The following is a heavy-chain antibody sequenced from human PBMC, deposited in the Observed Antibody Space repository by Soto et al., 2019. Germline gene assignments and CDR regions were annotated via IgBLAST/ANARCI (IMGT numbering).Heavy chain of an antibody. D-gene: IGHD2-2*01. CDR3: AREIVVARGASYFDY. J-gene: IGHJ4*02. CDR1: GFTFSSNW. Sequence: PGGSLRLSCVGSGFTFSSNWMTWVRQAPGKGPEWVGNIRQDGSEKNYVDSVKGRFTISRDNAKNSLYLQMNSLRAEDTAVYYCAREIVVARGASYFDYWGPGTLVTVSS. CDR2: IRQDGSEK. V-gene: IGHV3-7*04.